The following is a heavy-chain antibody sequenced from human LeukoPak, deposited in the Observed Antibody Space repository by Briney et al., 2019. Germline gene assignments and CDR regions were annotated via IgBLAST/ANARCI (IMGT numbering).Heavy chain of an antibody. Sequence: GGSLRLSCATSGFSFGSYAMSWVRQAPGKGLEWVSSISGSGMLTYYADSVKGRFTISRDNSKNTLYLQMSSLRAEDAATFYCAKYYYDSGGRGNDAFDVWGQGTLVTVSS. V-gene: IGHV3-23*01. CDR1: GFSFGSYA. CDR3: AKYYYDSGGRGNDAFDV. J-gene: IGHJ3*01. D-gene: IGHD3-22*01. CDR2: ISGSGMLT.